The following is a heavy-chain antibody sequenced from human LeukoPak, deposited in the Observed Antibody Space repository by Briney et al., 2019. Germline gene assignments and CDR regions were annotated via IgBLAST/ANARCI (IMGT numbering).Heavy chain of an antibody. CDR1: GGSFSGYY. CDR2: INHSGST. Sequence: KTSETLSLTCAVYGGSFSGYYWSWIRQPPGKGLEWIGEINHSGSTNYNPSLKSRVTISVDTSKNQFSLKLSSVTAADTAVYYCASHYYGSGSYLSGFDPWGQGTLVTVSS. CDR3: ASHYYGSGSYLSGFDP. D-gene: IGHD3-10*01. V-gene: IGHV4-34*01. J-gene: IGHJ5*02.